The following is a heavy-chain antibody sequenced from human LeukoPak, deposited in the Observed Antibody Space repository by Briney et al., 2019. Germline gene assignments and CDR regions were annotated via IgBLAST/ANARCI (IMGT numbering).Heavy chain of an antibody. Sequence: GGSLRLSCAASGFTFSGSDIHWVRQASGKGLEWVARIRSKANTYATIYAASVKGRFTISRDDSKNTAYLQMNSLRIEDTAVYYCTRSIRLRSGAHENWFDPWGQGTLVTVSS. CDR2: IRSKANTYAT. CDR1: GFTFSGSD. D-gene: IGHD3-16*01. V-gene: IGHV3-73*01. CDR3: TRSIRLRSGAHENWFDP. J-gene: IGHJ5*02.